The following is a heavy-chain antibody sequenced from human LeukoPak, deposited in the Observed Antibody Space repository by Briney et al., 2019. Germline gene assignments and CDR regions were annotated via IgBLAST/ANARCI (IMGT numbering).Heavy chain of an antibody. CDR3: AKDSYSYGFNWFDP. Sequence: PGGSLRLSCAASGFTLDDYAMHWVRQAPGKGLEWVSGISWNSGSIGYADSVKGRFTISRDNAKNSLYLQMNSLRAEDTALYYCAKDSYSYGFNWFDPWGQGTLVTVSS. CDR1: GFTLDDYA. J-gene: IGHJ5*02. V-gene: IGHV3-9*01. D-gene: IGHD5-18*01. CDR2: ISWNSGSI.